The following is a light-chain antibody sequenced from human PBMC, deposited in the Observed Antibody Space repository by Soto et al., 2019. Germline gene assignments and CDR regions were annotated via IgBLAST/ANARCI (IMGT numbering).Light chain of an antibody. J-gene: IGKJ1*01. CDR3: QQYNSWWT. CDR1: QSISSW. Sequence: DIQMTQSPSTLSASVGDRVTITCRASQSISSWLAWYQQKPGKAPNLLIYYSSILESGVPSRFSGSGSGTEFTLTISSLQPDDFATYYCQQYNSWWTFGQGTKVEIK. CDR2: YSS. V-gene: IGKV1-5*01.